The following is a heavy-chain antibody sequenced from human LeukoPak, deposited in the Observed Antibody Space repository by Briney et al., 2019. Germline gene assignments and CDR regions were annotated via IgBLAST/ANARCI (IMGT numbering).Heavy chain of an antibody. CDR1: GGSFSGYY. CDR3: ARGGKTFWYYYYGMDV. V-gene: IGHV4-34*01. Sequence: SETLSLTCAVYGGSFSGYYWSWIRQPPGKGLEWIGEINHSGSTNYNPSLKSRVTISVDTSKNQFSLKLSSVTAADTAVYYCARGGKTFWYYYYGMDVWGKGTTVTVPS. D-gene: IGHD3-3*01. CDR2: INHSGST. J-gene: IGHJ6*04.